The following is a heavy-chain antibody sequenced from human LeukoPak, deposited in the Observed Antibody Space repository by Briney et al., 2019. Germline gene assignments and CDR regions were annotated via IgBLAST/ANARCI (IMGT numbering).Heavy chain of an antibody. Sequence: SQSLSLTCTVSGGSISSGSYYWSWIRQPAGKGLEWIGRIYTSGSTNYNPSLKSRVTMSVDRSKNQFSLKLSSVTAADTAVYYCARAVGSSESNWFDPWGQGALVTVSS. V-gene: IGHV4-61*02. CDR1: GGSISSGSYY. D-gene: IGHD1-26*01. CDR2: IYTSGST. J-gene: IGHJ5*02. CDR3: ARAVGSSESNWFDP.